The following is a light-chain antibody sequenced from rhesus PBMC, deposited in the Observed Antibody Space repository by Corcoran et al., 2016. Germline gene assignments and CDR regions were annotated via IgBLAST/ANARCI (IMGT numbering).Light chain of an antibody. Sequence: QSAPIQSPSVSGSLGQSVTISCTGTSRDIGRYNYVSWYRQQPGTTPKLMMFKVNMRPSGVSDRFSGSKSGNTASLTISGLHAEVEADYYCHSYTNSDSYILGTGTRLTVL. CDR2: KVN. V-gene: IGLV2-11*01. CDR1: SRDIGRYNY. CDR3: HSYTNSDSYI. J-gene: IGLJ1*01.